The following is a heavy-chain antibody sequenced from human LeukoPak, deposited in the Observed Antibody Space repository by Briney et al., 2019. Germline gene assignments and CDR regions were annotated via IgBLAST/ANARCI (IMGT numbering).Heavy chain of an antibody. CDR3: ARGPHCGGDCYHYFDY. J-gene: IGHJ4*02. Sequence: GASVKVSCKASGGTFSSYAISWVRQAPGQGLEWMGGIIPVFGTANYAQKFQGRVAITTDESTSTAYVELSSLRSEDTAVYYCARGPHCGGDCYHYFDYWGQGTLVTVSS. V-gene: IGHV1-69*05. CDR1: GGTFSSYA. CDR2: IIPVFGTA. D-gene: IGHD2-21*02.